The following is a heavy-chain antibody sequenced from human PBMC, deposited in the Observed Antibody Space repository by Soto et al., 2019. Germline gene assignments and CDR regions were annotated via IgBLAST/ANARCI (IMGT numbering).Heavy chain of an antibody. CDR2: ISAYNGNT. V-gene: IGHV1-18*01. J-gene: IGHJ4*02. CDR3: ARSNIVGARPYYFDY. Sequence: GASVKVSCKASGYTFTSYGISWVLQAPGQGLEWMGWISAYNGNTNYAQKLQGRVTMTTDTSTSTAYMELRSLRSDDTAVYYCARSNIVGARPYYFDYWGQGTLVTVSS. CDR1: GYTFTSYG. D-gene: IGHD1-26*01.